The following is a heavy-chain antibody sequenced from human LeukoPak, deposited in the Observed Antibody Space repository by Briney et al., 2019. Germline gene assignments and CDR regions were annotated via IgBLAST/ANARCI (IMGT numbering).Heavy chain of an antibody. CDR3: ARGRWGSSWFRRFSVHAFDI. J-gene: IGHJ3*02. V-gene: IGHV1-8*03. CDR2: MNPNSGNT. CDR1: GYTFTSYD. Sequence: GASVKVSCKASGYTFTSYDINWVRQATGQGLEWMGWMNPNSGNTGSAQKFQGRVTITRNTSISTAYMELSSLRSEDTAVYYCARGRWGSSWFRRFSVHAFDIWGQGTMVTVSS. D-gene: IGHD6-13*01.